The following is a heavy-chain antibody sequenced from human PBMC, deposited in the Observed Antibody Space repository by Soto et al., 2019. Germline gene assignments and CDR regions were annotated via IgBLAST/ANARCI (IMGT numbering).Heavy chain of an antibody. V-gene: IGHV4-30-4*01. CDR3: ARGSGAYDFWSGYRYYYGMDV. CDR2: IYYSGST. D-gene: IGHD3-3*01. CDR1: GGSISSGDYY. J-gene: IGHJ6*02. Sequence: SETLSLTCTVSGGSISSGDYYWSWIRQPPGKGLEWIGYIYYSGSTYYNPSLKSRVTISVDTSKNQLSLKLSSVTAADTAVYYCARGSGAYDFWSGYRYYYGMDVWGQGTTVTVSS.